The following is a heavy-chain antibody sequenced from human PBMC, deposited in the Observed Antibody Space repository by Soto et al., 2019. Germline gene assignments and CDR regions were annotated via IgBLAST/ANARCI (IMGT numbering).Heavy chain of an antibody. V-gene: IGHV3-30-3*01. D-gene: IGHD3-22*01. J-gene: IGHJ4*02. CDR1: GFTFSSYA. CDR2: ISYDGSNK. Sequence: GGSLRLSCAASGFTFSSYAMHWVRQAPGKGLEWVAVISYDGSNKYYADSVKGRFTISRDNSKNTLYLQMNSLRAEDTAVYYCARVGGVWDYYDSSGYYYTPGYYFDYWGQGTLVTVSS. CDR3: ARVGGVWDYYDSSGYYYTPGYYFDY.